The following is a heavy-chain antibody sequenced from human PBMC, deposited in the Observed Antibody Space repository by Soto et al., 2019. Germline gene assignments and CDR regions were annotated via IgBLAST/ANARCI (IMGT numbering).Heavy chain of an antibody. CDR1: GFMFSAYW. D-gene: IGHD2-21*01. J-gene: IGHJ4*02. V-gene: IGHV3-7*01. CDR3: VREDWHLFDS. Sequence: EVQLVESGGRLVQPGGSLRLSCAASGFMFSAYWMSWVRQDPGKGLEWVATISGGASDKFYVDSVKGRFTISRDDSKNTLYQQMNSLRDEETAVYYCVREDWHLFDSWGQGTLVTVSS. CDR2: ISGGASDK.